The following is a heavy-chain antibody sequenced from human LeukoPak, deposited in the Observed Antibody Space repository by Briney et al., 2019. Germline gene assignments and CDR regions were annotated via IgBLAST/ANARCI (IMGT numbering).Heavy chain of an antibody. CDR2: ISSSSSYI. V-gene: IGHV3-21*01. Sequence: GGSLRLSCAASGFTFSSYSMNWVRQAPGKGLEWVSSISSSSSYIYCADSVKGRFTISRDNAKNSLYLQMNSLRAEDTAVYYCARETSTVTPETGFDYWGQGTLVTVSS. CDR3: ARETSTVTPETGFDY. D-gene: IGHD4-17*01. CDR1: GFTFSSYS. J-gene: IGHJ4*02.